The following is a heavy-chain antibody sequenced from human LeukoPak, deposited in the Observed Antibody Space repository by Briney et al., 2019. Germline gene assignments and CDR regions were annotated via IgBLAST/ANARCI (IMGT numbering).Heavy chain of an antibody. CDR1: GGSFSGYY. J-gene: IGHJ3*02. Sequence: PSETLSLTCAVYGGSFSGYYWSWIRQPPGKGLEWIGEINHSGSTNYNPSLKSRVTISVDTSKNQFSLKLSSVTAADTAVYYCARDLGYYDSSGYSNHDAFDIWGQGTMVTVSS. CDR2: INHSGST. V-gene: IGHV4-34*01. CDR3: ARDLGYYDSSGYSNHDAFDI. D-gene: IGHD3-22*01.